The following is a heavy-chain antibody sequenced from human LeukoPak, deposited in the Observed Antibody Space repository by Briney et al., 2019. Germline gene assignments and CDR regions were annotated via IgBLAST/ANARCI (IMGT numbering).Heavy chain of an antibody. D-gene: IGHD3-9*01. Sequence: ASVKVSCKASGYTFTSYGICWVRQAPGQGLEWMGWISAYNGNTNYAQKLQGRVTMTTDTSTSTAYMELRSLRSDDTAVYYCARKVDVLRYFDWLSRADFDYWGQGTLVTVSS. CDR1: GYTFTSYG. CDR3: ARKVDVLRYFDWLSRADFDY. J-gene: IGHJ4*02. CDR2: ISAYNGNT. V-gene: IGHV1-18*01.